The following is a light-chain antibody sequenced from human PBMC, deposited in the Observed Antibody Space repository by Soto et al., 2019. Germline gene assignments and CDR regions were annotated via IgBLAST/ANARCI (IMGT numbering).Light chain of an antibody. J-gene: IGKJ1*01. Sequence: DIVMTQSPDSLAVSLGERATINCESSQSVLYSSNNQNCLAWYQQKPGQPPKLLIYWASTRESGVPDRFSGGGSVTDFTLTISSLQAEDVAVYYCQQYCATPLTFGQGTKVEIK. CDR1: QSVLYSSNNQNC. CDR3: QQYCATPLT. CDR2: WAS. V-gene: IGKV4-1*01.